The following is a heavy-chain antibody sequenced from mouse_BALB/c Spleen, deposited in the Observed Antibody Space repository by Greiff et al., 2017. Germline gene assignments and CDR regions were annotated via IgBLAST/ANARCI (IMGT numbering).Heavy chain of an antibody. CDR2: IWAGGST. Sequence: VQRVESGPGLVAPSQSLSITCTVSGFSLTSYGVHWVRQPPGKGLEWLGVIWAGGSTNYNSALMSRLSISKDNSKSQVFLKMNSLQTDDTAMYYCARGGGPTVESYWGQGTLVTVSA. J-gene: IGHJ3*01. V-gene: IGHV2-9*02. CDR1: GFSLTSYG. D-gene: IGHD1-1*01. CDR3: ARGGGPTVESY.